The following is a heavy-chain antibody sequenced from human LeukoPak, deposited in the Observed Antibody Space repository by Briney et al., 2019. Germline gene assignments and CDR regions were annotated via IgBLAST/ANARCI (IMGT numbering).Heavy chain of an antibody. Sequence: GGSLRLSCAASGFTFSNAWMSWVRQAPGRGLEWVGRIKSKTDGGTPDYAAPVKGRFTISRDDSKNTLYLQMNSLKTEDTAVYYCTTGCSPSCYYYYYYMDVWGKGTTVTISS. CDR3: TTGCSPSCYYYYYYMDV. CDR2: IKSKTDGGTP. CDR1: GFTFSNAW. D-gene: IGHD2-2*01. J-gene: IGHJ6*03. V-gene: IGHV3-15*01.